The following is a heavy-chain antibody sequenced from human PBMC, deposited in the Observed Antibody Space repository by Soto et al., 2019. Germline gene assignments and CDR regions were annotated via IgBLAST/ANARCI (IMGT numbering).Heavy chain of an antibody. Sequence: QVQLQESGPGLVKPSETLSLTCTVSGGSVSSGSYYWSWIRQPPGKGLEWIGYIYYSGSTSYNPSLKSRVPISVDTSKNQFSLKLSSVTAADTAVYYCARSKLLIFKEDYFDLWGQGTLVTVSS. V-gene: IGHV4-61*01. J-gene: IGHJ4*02. CDR2: IYYSGST. CDR3: ARSKLLIFKEDYFDL. D-gene: IGHD3-9*01. CDR1: GGSVSSGSYY.